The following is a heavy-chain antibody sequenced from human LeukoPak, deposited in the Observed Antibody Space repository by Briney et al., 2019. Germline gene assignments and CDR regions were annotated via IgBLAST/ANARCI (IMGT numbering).Heavy chain of an antibody. CDR3: ARSEYYYDSSGYYDY. V-gene: IGHV3-20*04. D-gene: IGHD3-22*01. J-gene: IGHJ4*02. CDR2: INWNGGST. Sequence: GGSLRLSCAASGFTFDDYGMSWVRQAPGKGLEWVSGINWNGGSTGYADSGKGRFTISRDNAKNSLYLQMNSLRAEDTALYYCARSEYYYDSSGYYDYWGQGTLVTVSS. CDR1: GFTFDDYG.